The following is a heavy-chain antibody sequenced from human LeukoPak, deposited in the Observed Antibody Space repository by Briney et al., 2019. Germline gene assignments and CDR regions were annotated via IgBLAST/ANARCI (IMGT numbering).Heavy chain of an antibody. D-gene: IGHD2-2*01. V-gene: IGHV3-9*01. CDR3: AKGYCSSISCLVDY. CDR1: GFTFDDYA. J-gene: IGHJ4*02. Sequence: GGSLRLSCAASGFTFDDYAMHWVRQAPGKGLEWVSGISWNSGSIGYADSVKGRFTISRDNAKNSLYLQMNSLRAEDTALYYCAKGYCSSISCLVDYRGQGTLVTVSS. CDR2: ISWNSGSI.